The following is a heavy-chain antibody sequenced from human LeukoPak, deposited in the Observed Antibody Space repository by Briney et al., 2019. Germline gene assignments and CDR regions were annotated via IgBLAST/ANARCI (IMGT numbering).Heavy chain of an antibody. CDR1: GFTFSDYY. Sequence: GGSLRLSCAASGFTFSDYYMSWIRQAPGKGLEWVSYISSSGSTIYYADSVKGRFTISRDNAKNSLYLQMNSLRAEDTAVYYCARDPPPAAIFFFDYWGQGTLVTVSS. V-gene: IGHV3-11*01. CDR3: ARDPPPAAIFFFDY. J-gene: IGHJ4*02. CDR2: ISSSGSTI. D-gene: IGHD2-2*02.